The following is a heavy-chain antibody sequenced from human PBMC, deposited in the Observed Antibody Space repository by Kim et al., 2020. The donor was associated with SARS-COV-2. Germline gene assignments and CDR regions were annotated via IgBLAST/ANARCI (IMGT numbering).Heavy chain of an antibody. V-gene: IGHV3-21*01. CDR1: GFTFSSYS. J-gene: IGHJ3*02. CDR2: ISSSSSYI. CDR3: ARGYYYGSGSYYISGPPDDAFDI. Sequence: GGSLRLSCAASGFTFSSYSMNWVRQAPGKGLEWVSSISSSSSYIYYADSVKGRFTISRDNAKNSLYLQMNSLRAEDTAVYYCARGYYYGSGSYYISGPPDDAFDIWGQGTMVTVSS. D-gene: IGHD3-10*01.